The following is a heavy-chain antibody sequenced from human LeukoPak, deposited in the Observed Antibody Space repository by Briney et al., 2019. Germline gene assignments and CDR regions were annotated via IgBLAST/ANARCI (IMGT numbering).Heavy chain of an antibody. V-gene: IGHV3-21*01. CDR2: ISSSSSYV. CDR1: GFTFSIYS. D-gene: IGHD1-26*01. Sequence: GRSLRLSCAASGFTFSIYSMNCVRQAPGKGLEWVSSISSSSSYVHYTDSVKGRFTISRDNAKNSLYLQMSSLTAEDTALYYCARDSAELDYWGQGTLVTVSS. CDR3: ARDSAELDY. J-gene: IGHJ4*02.